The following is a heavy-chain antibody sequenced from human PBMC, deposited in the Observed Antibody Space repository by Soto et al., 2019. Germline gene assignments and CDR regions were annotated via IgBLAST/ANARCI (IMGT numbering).Heavy chain of an antibody. Sequence: DVQLVESGGDLVQPGGSLRLSCAASGFTVDSCVMSWVRQAPGKGLEWLSLISGSGRYTDYADSVKGRLTISRDNSKNTLYLQMNRVRVEDTAVYYCAKDPPSERMQPDYGMDVWGQGTTVTVSS. CDR2: ISGSGRYT. CDR1: GFTVDSCV. CDR3: AKDPPSERMQPDYGMDV. D-gene: IGHD6-13*01. V-gene: IGHV3-23*04. J-gene: IGHJ6*02.